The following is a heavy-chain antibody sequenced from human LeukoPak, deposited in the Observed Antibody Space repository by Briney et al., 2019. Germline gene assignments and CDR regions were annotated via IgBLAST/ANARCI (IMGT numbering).Heavy chain of an antibody. CDR2: ISGGGGST. V-gene: IGHV3-23*01. J-gene: IGHJ6*02. CDR1: GFTVSSYA. CDR3: ARTRYCSGGSCYHSGYYGMDV. Sequence: GGSLRLSCAASGFTVSSYAMSWVRQAPGKGLEWVLAISGGGGSTYYADSGKGRFTISRANSKNTLYLQMNSLRAEDTAAYYCARTRYCSGGSCYHSGYYGMDVWGQGTTVTVSS. D-gene: IGHD2-15*01.